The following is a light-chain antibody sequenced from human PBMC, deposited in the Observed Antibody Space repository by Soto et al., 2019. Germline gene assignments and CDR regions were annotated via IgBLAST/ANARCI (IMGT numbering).Light chain of an antibody. CDR2: EVS. Sequence: QSALTQPASVSGSPGQSITISCTGTSSDVGSYNLVPWYQPHPGKAPKLMICEVSKRPSGVSNRFSGSKSGNTASLTISGLQAEDEADYSCGSDAGCSTVFGPGTEVTVL. J-gene: IGLJ1*01. V-gene: IGLV2-23*02. CDR1: SSDVGSYNL. CDR3: GSDAGCSTV.